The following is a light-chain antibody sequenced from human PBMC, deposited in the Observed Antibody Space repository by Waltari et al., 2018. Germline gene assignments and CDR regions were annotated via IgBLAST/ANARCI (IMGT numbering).Light chain of an antibody. CDR1: QSVGSY. V-gene: IGKV3-11*01. J-gene: IGKJ3*01. Sequence: EIVLIQSPATLSLSPGEGATLSCRASQSVGSYLAWYQQKPGQAPRLLIYDASNRATGIPVRFSGSGSGTDFTLTISSLEPEDFAVYYCQQRSNWPPFTFGPGTKVDMK. CDR2: DAS. CDR3: QQRSNWPPFT.